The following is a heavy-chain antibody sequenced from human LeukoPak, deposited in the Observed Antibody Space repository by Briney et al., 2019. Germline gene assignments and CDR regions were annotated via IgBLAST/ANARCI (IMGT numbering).Heavy chain of an antibody. V-gene: IGHV1-69*04. Sequence: SVKVSCKASGGTFSSYAISWVRQAPGQGLEWMGRIIPILGIANYAQKFQGRVTITADKSTSTAYMELSSLRSEDTAVYYCARDFHYYGSGSDYAFDIWGQGTMVTVSS. CDR1: GGTFSSYA. J-gene: IGHJ3*02. D-gene: IGHD3-10*01. CDR2: IIPILGIA. CDR3: ARDFHYYGSGSDYAFDI.